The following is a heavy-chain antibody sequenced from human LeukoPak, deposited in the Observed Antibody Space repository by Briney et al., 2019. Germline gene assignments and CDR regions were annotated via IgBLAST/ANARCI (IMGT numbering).Heavy chain of an antibody. D-gene: IGHD6-19*01. CDR1: GGSISSYY. V-gene: IGHV4-59*01. CDR3: ARAKGRIAMAAPIDY. Sequence: PSETLSLTCTVSGGSISSYYWSWIRQPPGKGLEWIGHIFYSGSTNYNPSLKSRVTISVDTSKNQFSLKLSSVTAADTAVYYCARAKGRIAMAAPIDYWGQGTLVTVSS. CDR2: IFYSGST. J-gene: IGHJ4*02.